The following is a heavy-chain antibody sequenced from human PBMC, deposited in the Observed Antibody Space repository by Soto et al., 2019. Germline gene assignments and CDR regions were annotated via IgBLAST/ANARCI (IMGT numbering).Heavy chain of an antibody. D-gene: IGHD3-22*01. CDR3: ARDVKTYYYDSSGYYPGGGMDV. CDR2: ISYDGSNK. Sequence: GGSLRLSCAASGFTFSSYAMHWVRQAPGKGLEWVAVISYDGSNKYYADSVKGRFTISRDNSKNTLYLQMNSLRAEDTAVYYCARDVKTYYYDSSGYYPGGGMDVWGQGTTVTVSS. J-gene: IGHJ6*02. CDR1: GFTFSSYA. V-gene: IGHV3-30-3*01.